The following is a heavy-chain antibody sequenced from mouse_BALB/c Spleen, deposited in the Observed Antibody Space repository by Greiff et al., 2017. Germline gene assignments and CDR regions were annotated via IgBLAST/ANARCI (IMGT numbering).Heavy chain of an antibody. Sequence: VQLQQSGAELVKPGASVKLSCTASGFNIKDTYMHWVKQRPEQGLEWIGRIDPANGNTKYDPKFQGKATITADTSSNTAYLQLSSLTSEDTAVYYCARPYYYGSSSPDYWGQGTTRTVSS. D-gene: IGHD1-1*01. CDR2: IDPANGNT. J-gene: IGHJ2*01. CDR3: ARPYYYGSSSPDY. V-gene: IGHV14-3*02. CDR1: GFNIKDTY.